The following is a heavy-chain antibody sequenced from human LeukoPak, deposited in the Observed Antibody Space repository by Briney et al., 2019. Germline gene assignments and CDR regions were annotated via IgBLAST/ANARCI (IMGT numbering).Heavy chain of an antibody. V-gene: IGHV3-23*01. J-gene: IGHJ3*01. CDR1: GFSYSSYA. CDR3: AKGKVNHDGAVDV. CDR2: ISASGVST. Sequence: GGSLRLSCEASGFSYSSYAMPWVRQAPGKGLEWVSGISASGVSTYYADSVKGRFTIARDNSKKKLYLQMNNFRVEDTAVYYCAKGKVNHDGAVDVWGQGTRVIVSS. D-gene: IGHD3-16*01.